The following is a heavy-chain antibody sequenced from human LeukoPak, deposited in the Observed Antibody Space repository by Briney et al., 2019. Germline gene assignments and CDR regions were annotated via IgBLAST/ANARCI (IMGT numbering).Heavy chain of an antibody. CDR3: ARDWLGLSGWFDP. CDR2: IYHSGST. D-gene: IGHD3-10*01. V-gene: IGHV4-4*02. Sequence: SETLSLTCAVSGGSISSGGYAWSWVRQPPGKGLEWIGEIYHSGSTNYNPSLKSRVTISVDKSKNQFSLKLSSVTAADTAVYYCARDWLGLSGWFDPWGQGTLVTVSS. J-gene: IGHJ5*02. CDR1: GGSISSGGYA.